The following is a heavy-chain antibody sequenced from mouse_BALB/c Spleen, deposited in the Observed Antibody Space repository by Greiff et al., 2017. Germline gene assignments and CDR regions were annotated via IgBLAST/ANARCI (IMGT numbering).Heavy chain of an antibody. CDR3: ARADGYYDD. D-gene: IGHD2-3*01. CDR2: ISSGGGST. Sequence: EVQRVESGGGLVKPGGSLKLSCAASGFAFSSYDMSWVRQTPEKRLEWVAYISSGGGSTYYPDTVKGRFTISRDNAKNTLYLQMSSLKSEDTAMYYCARADGYYDDWGQGTTLTVSS. V-gene: IGHV5-12-1*01. J-gene: IGHJ2*01. CDR1: GFAFSSYD.